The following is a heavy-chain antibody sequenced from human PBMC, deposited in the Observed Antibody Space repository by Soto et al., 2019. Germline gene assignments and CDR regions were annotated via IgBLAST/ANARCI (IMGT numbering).Heavy chain of an antibody. Sequence: PGGSLRLSCAASGFTFSSYGMHWVRQAPGKGLEWVAVISYDGSNKYYADSVKGRFTISRDNSKNTLYLQMNSLRAEDTAVYYCAKASGDSSSSADPWGQGTLVTVSS. CDR3: AKASGDSSSSADP. J-gene: IGHJ5*02. CDR1: GFTFSSYG. CDR2: ISYDGSNK. V-gene: IGHV3-30*18. D-gene: IGHD6-6*01.